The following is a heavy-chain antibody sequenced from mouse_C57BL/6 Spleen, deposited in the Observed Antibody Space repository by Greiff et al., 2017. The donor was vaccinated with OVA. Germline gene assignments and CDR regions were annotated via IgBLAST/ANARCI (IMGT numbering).Heavy chain of an antibody. Sequence: VHLVESGAELVKPGASVKLSCKASGYTFTEYTIHWVKQRSGQGLEWIGWFYPGSGSIKYNEKFKDKATLTADKSSSTVYMELSRLTSEDSAVYFCARHEEGLGWFAYWGQGTLVTVSA. CDR3: ARHEEGLGWFAY. D-gene: IGHD2-13*01. CDR1: GYTFTEYT. V-gene: IGHV1-62-2*01. J-gene: IGHJ3*01. CDR2: FYPGSGSI.